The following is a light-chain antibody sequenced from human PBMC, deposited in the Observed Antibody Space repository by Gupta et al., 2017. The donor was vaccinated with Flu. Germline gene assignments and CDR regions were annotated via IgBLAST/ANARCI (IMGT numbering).Light chain of an antibody. J-gene: IGLJ2*01. CDR2: NKN. CDR3: ARAMGSAIQV. Sequence: QPVVTQVPSFSVSPGGTVTLTCVLSSGTVSSGYYPSWYQQTPGQAPRTLFYNKNTRSSGVPDRFSGSILDNKAAVTSTGAQEDEESDYYCARAMGSAIQVFGGGTKLTVL. V-gene: IGLV8-61*01. CDR1: SGTVSSGYY.